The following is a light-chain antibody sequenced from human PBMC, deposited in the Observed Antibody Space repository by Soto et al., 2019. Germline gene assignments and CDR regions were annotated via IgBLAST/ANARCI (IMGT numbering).Light chain of an antibody. CDR2: DVS. Sequence: QSVLTQPASVSGSPGQSITISCTGPSSDVGGYNYVSWYQQHPGKAPKLMIYDVSNRPSGVSNRFPGSKSGNTASLTISGLQAEDEADYYCSSYTSSSTLVFGGGTKVTVL. J-gene: IGLJ2*01. CDR3: SSYTSSSTLV. V-gene: IGLV2-14*01. CDR1: SSDVGGYNY.